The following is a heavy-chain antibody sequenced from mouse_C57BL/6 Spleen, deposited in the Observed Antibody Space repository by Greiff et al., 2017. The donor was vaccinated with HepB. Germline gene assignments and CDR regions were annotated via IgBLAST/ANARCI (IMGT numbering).Heavy chain of an antibody. J-gene: IGHJ2*01. V-gene: IGHV3-6*01. CDR1: GYSITSGYY. CDR3: ARGGPRIPITTVVAGDYFDY. D-gene: IGHD1-1*01. CDR2: ISYDGSN. Sequence: DVKLQESGPGLVKPSQSLSLTCSVTGYSITSGYYWNWIRQFPGNKLEWMGYISYDGSNNYNPSLKNRISITRDTSKNQFFLKLNSVTTEDTATYYCARGGPRIPITTVVAGDYFDYWGQGTTLTVSS.